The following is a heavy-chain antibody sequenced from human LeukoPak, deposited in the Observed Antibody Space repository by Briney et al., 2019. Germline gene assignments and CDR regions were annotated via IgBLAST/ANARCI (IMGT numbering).Heavy chain of an antibody. CDR2: IYYSGST. Sequence: SETLSLTCTVSGGSISSSSYYWGWIRQSPGKGLEWIGSIYYSGSTYYNPSLKSRVTISVDTSKNQFSLKLSSVTAADTAVYYCARGALKWFGDPGAFDIWGQGTMVTVSS. D-gene: IGHD3-10*01. J-gene: IGHJ3*02. CDR3: ARGALKWFGDPGAFDI. V-gene: IGHV4-39*07. CDR1: GGSISSSSYY.